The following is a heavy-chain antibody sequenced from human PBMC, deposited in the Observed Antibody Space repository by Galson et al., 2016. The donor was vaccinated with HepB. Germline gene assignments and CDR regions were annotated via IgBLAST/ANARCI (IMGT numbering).Heavy chain of an antibody. Sequence: SLRLSCAASGFTFNSYGMTWVRQAPGKGLDVVASISRSGDSTDYADSVKGRFTISRDNSRNTLSLQMNSLRVDDTAVYYCVQGSTAPAVWGKGTTVIVSS. CDR3: VQGSTAPAV. CDR1: GFTFNSYG. CDR2: ISRSGDST. D-gene: IGHD1-26*01. V-gene: IGHV3-23*01. J-gene: IGHJ6*04.